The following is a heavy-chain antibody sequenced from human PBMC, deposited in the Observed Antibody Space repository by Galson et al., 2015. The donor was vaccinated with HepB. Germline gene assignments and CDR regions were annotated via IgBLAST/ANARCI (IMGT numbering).Heavy chain of an antibody. J-gene: IGHJ6*02. CDR1: GFTFSSYA. D-gene: IGHD2-2*01. Sequence: SLRLSCAASGFTFSSYAMHWVRQAPGKGLEWVAVISYDGSNKYYADSVKGRFTISRDNSKNTLYLQMNSLRAEDTAVYYCARDRYCSSTSCYLDVWGQGTTVTVSS. CDR3: ARDRYCSSTSCYLDV. V-gene: IGHV3-30-3*01. CDR2: ISYDGSNK.